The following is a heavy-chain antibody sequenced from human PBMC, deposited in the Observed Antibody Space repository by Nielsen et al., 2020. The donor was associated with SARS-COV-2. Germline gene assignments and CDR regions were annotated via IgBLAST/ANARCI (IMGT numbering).Heavy chain of an antibody. CDR3: AKGDSGGWWGFDY. D-gene: IGHD6-19*01. Sequence: GGSLRLSCAASGFTFDDYAMHWVRQAPGKGLEWVSAISWNSGSIGYADSVKGRFTISRDNAKNSLYLQMNSLRVEDTAFYYCAKGDSGGWWGFDYWGQGTLVTVSS. J-gene: IGHJ4*02. CDR2: ISWNSGSI. V-gene: IGHV3-9*01. CDR1: GFTFDDYA.